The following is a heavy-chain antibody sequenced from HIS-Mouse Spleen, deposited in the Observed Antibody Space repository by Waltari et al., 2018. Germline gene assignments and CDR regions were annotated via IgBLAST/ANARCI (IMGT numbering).Heavy chain of an antibody. CDR3: AREIPYSSSWYDWYFDL. D-gene: IGHD6-13*01. CDR1: GGPISSRSYY. J-gene: IGHJ2*01. V-gene: IGHV4-39*07. Sequence: QLQLQESGPGLVKPSETLSLTCPVSGGPISSRSYYWGWIRQPPGKGLELIGSIYYSGSTYYNPSLKSRVTISVDTSKNQFSLKLSSVTAADTAVYYCAREIPYSSSWYDWYFDLWGRGTLVTVSS. CDR2: IYYSGST.